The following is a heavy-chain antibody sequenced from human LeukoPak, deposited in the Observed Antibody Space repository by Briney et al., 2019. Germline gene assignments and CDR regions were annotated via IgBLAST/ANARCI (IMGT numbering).Heavy chain of an antibody. D-gene: IGHD3-10*01. V-gene: IGHV4-4*02. CDR2: IYHSGST. CDR1: GFTFSNYW. J-gene: IGHJ6*02. CDR3: ARVLITMVRGVKSTYYYYGMDV. Sequence: GFLRLSCVASGFTFSNYWMSWVRQPPVKGLEWIGEIYHSGSTNYNPSLKSRVTISVDKSKNQFSLKLSSVTAADTAVYYCARVLITMVRGVKSTYYYYGMDVWGQGTTVTVSS.